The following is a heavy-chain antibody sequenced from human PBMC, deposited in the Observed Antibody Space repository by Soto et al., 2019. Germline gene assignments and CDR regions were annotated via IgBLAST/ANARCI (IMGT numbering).Heavy chain of an antibody. CDR3: ATLLHDYAFSSGYDILTGYTQYYGMDV. CDR1: GYTFTSYG. D-gene: IGHD3-9*01. J-gene: IGHJ6*02. Sequence: ASVKVSCKASGYTFTSYGISWVRQAPGQGLEWMGWSSAYNGNTNYAQKLQGRVTMTTDTSTSTAYMELRSLRSDDKAVYYCATLLHDYAFSSGYDILTGYTQYYGMDVWGQGTTITVSS. CDR2: SSAYNGNT. V-gene: IGHV1-18*04.